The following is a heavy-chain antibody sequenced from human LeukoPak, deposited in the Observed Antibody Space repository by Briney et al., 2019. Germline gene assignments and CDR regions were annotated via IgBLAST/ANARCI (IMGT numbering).Heavy chain of an antibody. D-gene: IGHD6-19*01. V-gene: IGHV4-28*03. CDR3: ARAAAVAGPFDY. CDR2: MFYSGST. J-gene: IGHJ4*02. Sequence: SETLSLTCSVSGYSISNHHWWGWIRQPPGKGLEWIGYMFYSGSTNYNPSLKSRVTMSVDTSKNQFSLRLASVTAADTAVYYCARAAAVAGPFDYWGQGTLVTVSS. CDR1: GYSISNHHW.